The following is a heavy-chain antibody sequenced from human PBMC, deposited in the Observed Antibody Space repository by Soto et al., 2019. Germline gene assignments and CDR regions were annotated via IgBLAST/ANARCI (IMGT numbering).Heavy chain of an antibody. CDR1: GGSFSGYY. CDR3: ASRYDSSGYYPFDY. V-gene: IGHV4-34*01. CDR2: INHSGST. J-gene: IGHJ4*02. Sequence: SETLSLTCAVYGGSFSGYYWSWIRQPPGKGLEWIGEINHSGSTNYNPSLKSRVTISVDTSKNQFSLKLSSVTAADTAVYYCASRYDSSGYYPFDYWGQGTLVTVSS. D-gene: IGHD3-22*01.